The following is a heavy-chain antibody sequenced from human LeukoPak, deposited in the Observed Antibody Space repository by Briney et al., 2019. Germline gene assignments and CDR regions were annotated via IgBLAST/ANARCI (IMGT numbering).Heavy chain of an antibody. Sequence: GGSLRLSCAASGFTFSTYEMNWVRQAPGKGLEWVSFISTSATTIYYADSVKGRFTISRDNAENSLYLQRNSLRPEDTAVYYCARVIWGIAAALDVWGQGTMVTGPS. CDR1: GFTFSTYE. J-gene: IGHJ3*01. D-gene: IGHD6-25*01. CDR3: ARVIWGIAAALDV. CDR2: ISTSATTI. V-gene: IGHV3-48*03.